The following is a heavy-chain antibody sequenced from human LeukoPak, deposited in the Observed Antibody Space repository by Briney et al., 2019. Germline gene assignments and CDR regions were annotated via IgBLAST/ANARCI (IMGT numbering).Heavy chain of an antibody. Sequence: ASVKVSCKASGYSFTSYGIIWVRQAPGQGLEWMGWISAYNGNTNYAQKLQGRVTMTTDTSTSTAYMELRSLRSDDTAVYYCARDRARYYYGSGSYFDYWGQGTLVTVYS. CDR3: ARDRARYYYGSGSYFDY. V-gene: IGHV1-18*01. CDR2: ISAYNGNT. J-gene: IGHJ4*02. CDR1: GYSFTSYG. D-gene: IGHD3-10*01.